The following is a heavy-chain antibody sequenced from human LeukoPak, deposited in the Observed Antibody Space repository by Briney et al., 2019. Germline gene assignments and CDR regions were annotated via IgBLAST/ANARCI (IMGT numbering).Heavy chain of an antibody. D-gene: IGHD6-19*01. CDR1: GYTLTELS. CDR3: ATALSRVAGNRYYYYYYMDV. J-gene: IGHJ6*03. Sequence: ASVKVSCKVSGYTLTELSMHWVRQAPGKGLEWVGGFDPEDGETIYAQKFQGRVTMTEDTSTDTAYMELSSLRSEDTAVYYCATALSRVAGNRYYYYYYMDVWGKGTTVTVSS. CDR2: FDPEDGET. V-gene: IGHV1-24*01.